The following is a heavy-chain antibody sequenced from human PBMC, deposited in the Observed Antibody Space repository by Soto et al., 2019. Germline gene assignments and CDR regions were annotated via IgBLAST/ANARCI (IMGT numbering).Heavy chain of an antibody. CDR2: ISLSSANI. D-gene: IGHD1-1*01. CDR1: GFSLYNYA. Sequence: EVQLVESGGGLVQPGGSLRLSCAASGFSLYNYAMDWVRQAPGQGLEWVSYISLSSANIHYADSVRGRFTVSRDNAKHSLYLQMNSLRAEDTAVYYCVRDRSRGNEWARYVDLWGRGTLVTVSS. CDR3: VRDRSRGNEWARYVDL. V-gene: IGHV3-48*01. J-gene: IGHJ2*01.